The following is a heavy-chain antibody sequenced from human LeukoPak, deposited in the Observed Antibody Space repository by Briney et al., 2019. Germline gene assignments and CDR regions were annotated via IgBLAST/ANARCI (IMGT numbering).Heavy chain of an antibody. CDR2: ISSSSNYI. D-gene: IGHD2-2*01. V-gene: IGHV3-21*01. J-gene: IGHJ4*02. CDR1: GFTFSSYS. CDR3: ARDRSYAVDY. Sequence: GGSLRLSCAASGFTFSSYSMNWVRQAPGKGLEWVSSISSSSNYIYYADSVKGRFTISRDNAKNSLYLQMNSLRAEDTAVYYCARDRSYAVDYWGQGTLVTVSS.